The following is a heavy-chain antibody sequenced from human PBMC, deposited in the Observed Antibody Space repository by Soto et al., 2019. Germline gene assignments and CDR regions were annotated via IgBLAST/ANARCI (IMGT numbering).Heavy chain of an antibody. Sequence: QVQLQESGPGLVKPSQTLSLTSTVSGGSISSGGYYWNWIRQHPGKGLEWIGYIYYSGRTYYNPSLKSRVTISVDTSKDHFFLKLTSVTAADTAVYYCASSMAATGPWYFDHWGQGTLVTVSS. CDR2: IYYSGRT. V-gene: IGHV4-31*03. CDR1: GGSISSGGYY. CDR3: ASSMAATGPWYFDH. D-gene: IGHD3-9*01. J-gene: IGHJ4*02.